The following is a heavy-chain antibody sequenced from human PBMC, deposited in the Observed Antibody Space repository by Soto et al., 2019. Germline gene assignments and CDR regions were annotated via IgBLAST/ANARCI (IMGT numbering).Heavy chain of an antibody. CDR2: IWFDGGRR. Sequence: QLVESGGGVVQPGGSLRLSCSATPSAFTFSNHGMHWVRQTPGKGLEWLAVIWFDGGRRYYADSVKGRFTISRDYSESTLYLRMTSPRHEYTGVYYCASSWRGDFTSVVSAFNYALDVWGQGTTLAVSS. J-gene: IGHJ6*02. V-gene: IGHV3-33*01. CDR1: AFTFSNHG. CDR3: ASSWRGDFTSVVSAFNYALDV. D-gene: IGHD5-18*01.